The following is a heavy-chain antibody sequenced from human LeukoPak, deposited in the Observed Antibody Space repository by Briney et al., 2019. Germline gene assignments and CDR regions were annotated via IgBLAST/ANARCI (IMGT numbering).Heavy chain of an antibody. Sequence: ASVKVSCKASGYTFTSYAMNWVRQAPGQGLEWMGWINTNTGNPTYAQGFTGRFVFSLDTSVSTAYLQISSLKAEDTAVYYCARDGSSGWPPYPSPFDYWCQGTLVTVSS. D-gene: IGHD6-19*01. CDR1: GYTFTSYA. CDR2: INTNTGNP. V-gene: IGHV7-4-1*02. J-gene: IGHJ4*02. CDR3: ARDGSSGWPPYPSPFDY.